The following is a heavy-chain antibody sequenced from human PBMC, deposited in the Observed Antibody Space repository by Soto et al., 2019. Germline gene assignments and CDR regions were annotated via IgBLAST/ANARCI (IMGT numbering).Heavy chain of an antibody. J-gene: IGHJ4*02. CDR3: TRVSRTGEDDY. Sequence: EVQLVESGGGLAQPGGSLRLSCAASGFTFSDYGVTWVRQAPGKGLEWISYISSGRDTIYYADSVKGRFTISRDDAKETLFLQMNSLRAEDTAVYYCTRVSRTGEDDYWGRGTLVTVSS. V-gene: IGHV3-48*04. CDR1: GFTFSDYG. D-gene: IGHD3-10*01. CDR2: ISSGRDTI.